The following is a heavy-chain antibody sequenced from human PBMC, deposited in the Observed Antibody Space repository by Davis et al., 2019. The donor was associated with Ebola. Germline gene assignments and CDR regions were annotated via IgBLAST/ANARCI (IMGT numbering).Heavy chain of an antibody. V-gene: IGHV3-33*01. CDR1: GFTFRNFA. Sequence: GESLKIPCAAPGFTFRNFAMHWVRQAPGKGLEWVAVIWYDGSNEYYADSVKGRFTISRDNSKNTLYLQMNSLRAEDTAVYYCARELEGISTWGQGTLVTVSS. CDR3: ARELEGIST. D-gene: IGHD2-15*01. J-gene: IGHJ4*02. CDR2: IWYDGSNE.